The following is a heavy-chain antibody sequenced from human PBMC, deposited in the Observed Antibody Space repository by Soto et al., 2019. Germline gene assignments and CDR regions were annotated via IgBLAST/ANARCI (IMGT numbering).Heavy chain of an antibody. CDR3: ARVRYCSGGSCYHWFDP. CDR1: GYTFTGYY. V-gene: IGHV1-2*02. J-gene: IGHJ5*02. D-gene: IGHD2-15*01. Sequence: ASVKVSCKASGYTFTGYYMHWVRQAPGQGLEWMGWINPNSGGTNYAQKFQGRVTMNRDTSISKAYMELSRLRSDDTAVYYCARVRYCSGGSCYHWFDPWGQGPLVTVSS. CDR2: INPNSGGT.